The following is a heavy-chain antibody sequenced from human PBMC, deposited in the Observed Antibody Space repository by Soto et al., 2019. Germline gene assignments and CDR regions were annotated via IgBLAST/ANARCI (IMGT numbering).Heavy chain of an antibody. CDR2: INSSSSTI. D-gene: IGHD6-19*01. CDR1: GFTFSSYS. J-gene: IGHJ4*02. CDR3: ARPSVAGTGY. V-gene: IGHV3-48*02. Sequence: EVQLVESGGGLVQPGGSLRLSCAASGFTFSSYSMNWVRQAPGKGLGWVSYINSSSSTIYYADSVKGRFTISRDNAKNSLYLQMNSLRDEDTAVYYCARPSVAGTGYWGQGTLVTVSS.